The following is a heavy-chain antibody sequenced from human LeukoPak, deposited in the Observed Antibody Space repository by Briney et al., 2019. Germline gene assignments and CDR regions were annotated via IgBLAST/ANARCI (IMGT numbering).Heavy chain of an antibody. CDR2: INPSGGST. J-gene: IGHJ6*04. CDR1: GGTFSSYA. Sequence: ASVKVSCKASGGTFSSYAISWVRQAPGQGLEWMGIINPSGGSTSYAQKFQGRVTMTRDMSTSTVYMELSSLRSEDTAVYYCATRGYYYDSSGYQEPIDYWGKGTTVTVSS. V-gene: IGHV1-46*01. D-gene: IGHD3-22*01. CDR3: ATRGYYYDSSGYQEPIDY.